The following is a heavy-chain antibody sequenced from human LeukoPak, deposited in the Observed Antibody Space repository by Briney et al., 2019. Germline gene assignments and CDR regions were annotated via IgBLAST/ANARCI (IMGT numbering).Heavy chain of an antibody. J-gene: IGHJ5*02. Sequence: ASVKVSCKASGYTFSGYYIHWVRQAPGQGLEWMGWINPDNGVTNSAQRFQGRVTMTRDTSITTAYMELRRLRSDDTAVYYCAGEGETRNWFDPWGQGTLVTVSS. CDR2: INPDNGVT. CDR1: GYTFSGYY. V-gene: IGHV1-2*02. CDR3: AGEGETRNWFDP. D-gene: IGHD3-16*01.